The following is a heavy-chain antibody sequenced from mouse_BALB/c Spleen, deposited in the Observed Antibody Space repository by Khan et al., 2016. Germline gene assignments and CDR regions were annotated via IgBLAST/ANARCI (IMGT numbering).Heavy chain of an antibody. CDR2: ISSGGGYT. CDR3: ARHEPGYYAMDY. Sequence: EVELVESGGDLVKPGGSLKLSCAASGFTFSSYGMSWVRQTPDKRLEWVATISSGGGYTYYPDSVKGRFTISRDNAKNTLYLQMSSLKSEDTAMYYCARHEPGYYAMDYWGQGTSVTVSS. CDR1: GFTFSSYG. J-gene: IGHJ4*01. V-gene: IGHV5-6*01.